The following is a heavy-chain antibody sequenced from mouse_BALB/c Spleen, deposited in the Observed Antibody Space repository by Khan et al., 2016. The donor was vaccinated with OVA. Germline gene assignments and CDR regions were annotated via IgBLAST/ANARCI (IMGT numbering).Heavy chain of an antibody. D-gene: IGHD1-2*01. CDR2: INPNNGGT. Sequence: VQLQQSGPELVKPGASVKISCKTSGYTFTEYTMHWVQQSPGKSLEWIGRINPNNGGTNYNQKFKGKAILTVDTSSTTAYMELRSLTSEDSAVYYCARRDYYAYFWFFDVWGAGTTVTVSS. J-gene: IGHJ1*01. V-gene: IGHV1-22*01. CDR1: GYTFTEYT. CDR3: ARRDYYAYFWFFDV.